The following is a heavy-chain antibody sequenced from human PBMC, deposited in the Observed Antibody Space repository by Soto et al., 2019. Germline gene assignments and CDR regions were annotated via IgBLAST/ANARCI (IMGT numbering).Heavy chain of an antibody. CDR2: IFAGSGTA. CDR1: GLPFTISY. V-gene: IGHV1-58*01. Sequence: PGKVSCDASGLPFTISYVQWVRQPRGKRLEWIGWIFAGSGTANYAQKCQERVTITMDMYTGTAYMELSSLRSEDTAVDFCATPSIPVAGKWGGVYFYYGMDVCGQGTKVTVSS. J-gene: IGHJ6*02. CDR3: ATPSIPVAGKWGGVYFYYGMDV. D-gene: IGHD6-19*01.